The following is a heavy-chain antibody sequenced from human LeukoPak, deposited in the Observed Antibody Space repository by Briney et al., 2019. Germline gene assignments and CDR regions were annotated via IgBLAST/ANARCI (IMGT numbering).Heavy chain of an antibody. CDR1: GFRFDGYA. V-gene: IGHV3-9*01. J-gene: IGHJ4*02. D-gene: IGHD6-19*01. CDR3: ARGRRTVAGHFDN. Sequence: PGGSLRLSCAVSGFRFDGYAMHWVRQVPGKGLEWVSTINWNGSGDLYADFVKGRFTISRDNAKNSLYLHMTSLGTEDTALYHCARGRRTVAGHFDNWGQGTLVTVSS. CDR2: INWNGSGD.